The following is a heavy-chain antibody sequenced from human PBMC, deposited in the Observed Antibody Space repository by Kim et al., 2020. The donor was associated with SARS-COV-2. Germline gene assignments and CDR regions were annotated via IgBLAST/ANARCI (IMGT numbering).Heavy chain of an antibody. CDR1: GFSFTNAW. Sequence: GGSLRLSCAASGFSFTNAWMSWVRQAPGKGLEWVGRIKSKTDGGAADYAAPVKGRFTISRDDSTNTLFLQMNSLKTEDTAMYYCTRESFDYNDFWKGYYQDWGHGSLVTVSS. D-gene: IGHD3-3*01. V-gene: IGHV3-15*01. CDR2: IKSKTDGGAA. J-gene: IGHJ4*01. CDR3: TRESFDYNDFWKGYYQD.